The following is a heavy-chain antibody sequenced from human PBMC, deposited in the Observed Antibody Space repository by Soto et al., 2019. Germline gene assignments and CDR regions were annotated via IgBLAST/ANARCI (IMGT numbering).Heavy chain of an antibody. Sequence: GASVKVSCKASGYTFTSYYMHWVRQAPGQGLEWMGIINPSGGSTSYAQKFQGRVTMTRDTSTSTVYMELSSLRSEDTAVYYCAGCTNGVCPRDYYYGMDVWGQGTTVTVSS. D-gene: IGHD2-8*01. CDR3: AGCTNGVCPRDYYYGMDV. V-gene: IGHV1-46*01. CDR2: INPSGGST. CDR1: GYTFTSYY. J-gene: IGHJ6*02.